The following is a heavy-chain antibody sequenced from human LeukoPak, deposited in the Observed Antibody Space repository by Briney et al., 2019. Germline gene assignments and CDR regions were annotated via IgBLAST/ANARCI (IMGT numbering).Heavy chain of an antibody. CDR2: ISAYNGNT. CDR3: ATGLAYYDFWSGAPFDY. Sequence: ASVKVSCKASGYTFTSYGISWVRQAPGQGLEWMGWISAYNGNTNYAQKLQGRVTMTEDTSTDTAYMELSSLRSEDTAVYYCATGLAYYDFWSGAPFDYWGQGTLVTVSS. J-gene: IGHJ4*02. V-gene: IGHV1-18*01. D-gene: IGHD3-3*01. CDR1: GYTFTSYG.